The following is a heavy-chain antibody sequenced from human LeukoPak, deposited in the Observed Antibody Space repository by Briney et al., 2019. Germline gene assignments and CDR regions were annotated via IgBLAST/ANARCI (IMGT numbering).Heavy chain of an antibody. V-gene: IGHV1-18*01. CDR1: GYTFTSYG. D-gene: IGHD3-22*01. Sequence: ASVKVSCKASGYTFTSYGISWVRQAPGQGLEWMGWISAYNGNTNYAQKLQGRVTTTTDTSTSTAYMELRSLRSDDTAVYYCARDYYYDSSGLRGFDIWGQGTMVTVSS. CDR3: ARDYYYDSSGLRGFDI. CDR2: ISAYNGNT. J-gene: IGHJ3*02.